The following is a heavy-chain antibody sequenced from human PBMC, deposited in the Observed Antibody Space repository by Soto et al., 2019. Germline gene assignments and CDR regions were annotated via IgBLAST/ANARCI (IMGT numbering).Heavy chain of an antibody. J-gene: IGHJ3*02. Sequence: SVKVSCKASGGTFSSYAISWVRQAPGQGLEWMGGIIPIFGTANYAQKFQGRVTITADESTSTAYMELSSLRSEDTAVYYCARDRYYGSGSNSPIWGQGTMVTVSS. CDR2: IIPIFGTA. CDR3: ARDRYYGSGSNSPI. V-gene: IGHV1-69*13. D-gene: IGHD3-10*01. CDR1: GGTFSSYA.